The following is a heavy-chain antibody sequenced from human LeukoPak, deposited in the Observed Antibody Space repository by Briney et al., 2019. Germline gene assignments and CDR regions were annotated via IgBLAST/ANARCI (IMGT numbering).Heavy chain of an antibody. CDR3: ARDLIAARLGWFDP. CDR2: INHSGST. D-gene: IGHD6-6*01. J-gene: IGHJ5*02. CDR1: GGSFSGYY. Sequence: SETLSLTCAVYGGSFSGYYWSWIRQPPGKGLEWIGEINHSGSTNYNPSLKSRVTISVDTSKNQFSLKLSSVTAADTAVYYCARDLIAARLGWFDPWGQGTLVTVSS. V-gene: IGHV4-34*01.